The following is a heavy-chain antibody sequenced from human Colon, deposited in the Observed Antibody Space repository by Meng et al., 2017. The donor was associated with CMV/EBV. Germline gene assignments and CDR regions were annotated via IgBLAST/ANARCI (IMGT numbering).Heavy chain of an antibody. CDR1: GFSFSSYA. CDR2: IYSGGSTT. V-gene: IGHV3-23*03. J-gene: IGHJ5*02. CDR3: GKQLAAADRGGWFDP. D-gene: IGHD6-13*01. Sequence: GGSLRLSCAASGFSFSSYAMSWVRQAPGKGLEWVSVIYSGGSTTSYADSVKGRFTISRDNSRNMVYLQMNSLRAEDTAVYYCGKQLAAADRGGWFDPWGQGTLVTVSS.